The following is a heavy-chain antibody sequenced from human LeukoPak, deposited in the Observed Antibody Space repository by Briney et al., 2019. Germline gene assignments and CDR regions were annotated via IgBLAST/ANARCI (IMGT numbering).Heavy chain of an antibody. Sequence: GGSLRLSCVASGFTFSGYWMSWVRQAPGKGLEWVANIMKDGSTKKYVDSVKGRFTISRDNAKNSLYLQMNSLRVEDTAVYYCARDRDFYVADNWGQGTQLIVSS. J-gene: IGHJ4*02. CDR3: ARDRDFYVADN. V-gene: IGHV3-7*01. D-gene: IGHD2-21*02. CDR2: IMKDGSTK. CDR1: GFTFSGYW.